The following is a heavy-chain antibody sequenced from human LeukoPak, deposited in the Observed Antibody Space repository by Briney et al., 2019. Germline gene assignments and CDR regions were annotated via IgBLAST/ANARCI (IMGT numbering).Heavy chain of an antibody. Sequence: SETLSLTCTVSGGSININTYYWGWIRQPPGKGLEWIGSIYYSGSTYYNPSLKSRVTISVDTSKNQFSLKLSSVTAADTAVYYCARRYCTNGVCYHDRGAFDIWGQGTMVTVSS. CDR2: IYYSGST. CDR1: GGSININTYY. J-gene: IGHJ3*02. CDR3: ARRYCTNGVCYHDRGAFDI. D-gene: IGHD2-8*01. V-gene: IGHV4-39*07.